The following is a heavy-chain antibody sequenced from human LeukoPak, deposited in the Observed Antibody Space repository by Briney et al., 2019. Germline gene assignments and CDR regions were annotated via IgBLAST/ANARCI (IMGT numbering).Heavy chain of an antibody. D-gene: IGHD3-10*01. J-gene: IGHJ3*02. CDR2: INPNSGGT. V-gene: IGHV1-2*02. CDR1: GYTFTGYY. Sequence: ASVKVSCKASGYTFTGYYMHWVRQAPGQGLEWTGWINPNSGGTNYAQKFQGRVTMTRDTSISTAYMELSRLRSDDTAVYYCARYGSGSPNAFDIWGQGTMVTVSS. CDR3: ARYGSGSPNAFDI.